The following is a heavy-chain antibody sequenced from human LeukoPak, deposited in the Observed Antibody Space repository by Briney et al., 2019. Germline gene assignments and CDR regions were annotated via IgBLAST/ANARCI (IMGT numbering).Heavy chain of an antibody. V-gene: IGHV1-46*01. CDR1: GYTFTRYY. J-gene: IGHJ4*02. D-gene: IGHD7-27*01. Sequence: ASVKASCKASGYTFTRYYIHWVRQAPGQGLEWMGIIDPSGGSTSYAQKFQGRVTMTRDTSTSTVYMDLSSLRSEDTAVYYCARAEDTGVDYWGQGTLVTVSS. CDR2: IDPSGGST. CDR3: ARAEDTGVDY.